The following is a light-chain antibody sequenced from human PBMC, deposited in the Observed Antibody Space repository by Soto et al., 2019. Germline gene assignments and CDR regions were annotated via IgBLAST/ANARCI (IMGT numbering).Light chain of an antibody. CDR1: QRVSRI. CDR3: QQHSNWLSWS. CDR2: DVS. V-gene: IGKV3-11*01. J-gene: IGKJ1*01. Sequence: ESVLTQSPATVSLSPGERATLSCRASQRVSRILSRYQQKPCQPPRLLIYDVSKRATGIPARFSGSGSGTDFTLTIVTLEPEDFAVYYCQQHSNWLSWSFGQGTKVEIK.